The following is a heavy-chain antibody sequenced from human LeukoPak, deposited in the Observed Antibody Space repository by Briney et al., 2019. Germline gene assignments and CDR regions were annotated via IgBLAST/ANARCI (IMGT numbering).Heavy chain of an antibody. CDR2: IYYSGST. D-gene: IGHD5-12*01. V-gene: IGHV4-59*08. Sequence: SETLSLTCTVSGGSISSYYWSWIRQPPGEGLEWIGYIYYSGSTNYNPSLKSRVTISVDTSKNQFSLKLSSVTAADTAVYYCARQSKANYLDYWGQGTLVTVSS. CDR3: ARQSKANYLDY. J-gene: IGHJ4*02. CDR1: GGSISSYY.